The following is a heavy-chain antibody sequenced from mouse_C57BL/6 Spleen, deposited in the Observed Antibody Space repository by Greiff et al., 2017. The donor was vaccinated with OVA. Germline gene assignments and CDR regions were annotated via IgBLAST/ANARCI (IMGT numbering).Heavy chain of an antibody. Sequence: EVQRVESGGGLVKPGGSLELSCAASGFTFSDYGMHWVRQAPEKGLEWVAYISSGSSTIYYADTVKGRFTISRDNAKNTLFLQMTSLRSEDTAMYYCARHYYGSSYYAMDYWGQGTSVTVSS. J-gene: IGHJ4*01. CDR1: GFTFSDYG. D-gene: IGHD1-1*01. V-gene: IGHV5-17*01. CDR3: ARHYYGSSYYAMDY. CDR2: ISSGSSTI.